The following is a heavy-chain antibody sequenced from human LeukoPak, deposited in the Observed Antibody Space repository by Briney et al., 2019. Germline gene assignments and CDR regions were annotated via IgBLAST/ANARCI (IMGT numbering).Heavy chain of an antibody. D-gene: IGHD2-15*01. Sequence: SETLSLTCAVYGGSFSGYYWSWIRHPPGKGLEWIGEINHSGSTNYNPSLKSRVTISVDTSKNQFSLKLSSVTAADTAVYYCARRPRYCSGGSCLSLFDYWGQGTLVTVSS. J-gene: IGHJ4*02. CDR2: INHSGST. CDR1: GGSFSGYY. V-gene: IGHV4-34*01. CDR3: ARRPRYCSGGSCLSLFDY.